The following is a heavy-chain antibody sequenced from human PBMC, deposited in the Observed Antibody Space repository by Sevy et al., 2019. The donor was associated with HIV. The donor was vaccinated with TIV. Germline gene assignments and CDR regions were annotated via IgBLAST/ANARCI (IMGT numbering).Heavy chain of an antibody. CDR2: INPNSGGT. V-gene: IGHV1-2*02. D-gene: IGHD3-3*02. Sequence: ASVKVSCKASGYTFSGYYMHWVRQAPGQGLEWMGWINPNSGGTTYAQKFQGRVTMTRDTSISTAYMELSRLRSDDTAVYYCARSISAGNPDAFDIWGQGTMVTVSS. CDR1: GYTFSGYY. J-gene: IGHJ3*02. CDR3: ARSISAGNPDAFDI.